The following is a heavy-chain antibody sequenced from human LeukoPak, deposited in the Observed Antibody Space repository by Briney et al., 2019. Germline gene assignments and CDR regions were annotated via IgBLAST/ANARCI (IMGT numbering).Heavy chain of an antibody. V-gene: IGHV4-39*01. D-gene: IGHD1-26*01. Sequence: SETLSLTCTVSGGSISGSTSYWGWIRQPPGKGLEWIGLLNYSGTTYYNPSLKSRVTISVDTSKNQFSLKLSSVTAADTAVYYCARHLVVGATDLEHFQHWGQGTLVTVSS. J-gene: IGHJ1*01. CDR3: ARHLVVGATDLEHFQH. CDR1: GGSISGSTSY. CDR2: LNYSGTT.